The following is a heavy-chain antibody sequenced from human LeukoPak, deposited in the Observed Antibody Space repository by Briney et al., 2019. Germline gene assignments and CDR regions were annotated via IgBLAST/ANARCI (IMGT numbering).Heavy chain of an antibody. CDR3: AKYAIVGYCSSTSCYHFDY. D-gene: IGHD2-2*01. CDR2: IYYSGST. Sequence: SETLSLTCTVSGGSISSGDYYWSWIRQPPGKGLEWIGYIYYSGSTYYNPSLKSRVTISVDTSKNQFSLKLSSVTAADTAVYYCAKYAIVGYCSSTSCYHFDYWGQGTLVTVAS. V-gene: IGHV4-30-4*01. J-gene: IGHJ4*02. CDR1: GGSISSGDYY.